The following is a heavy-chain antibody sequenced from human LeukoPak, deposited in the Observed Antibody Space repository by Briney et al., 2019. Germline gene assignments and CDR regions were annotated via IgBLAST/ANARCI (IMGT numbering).Heavy chain of an antibody. CDR2: INPNSGGT. J-gene: IGHJ5*02. V-gene: IGHV1-2*02. CDR1: GYTYTRYY. Sequence: ASVKVSCKASGYTYTRYYMHWVRQAPGQGLAWMGWINPNSGGTNYAQKFQGRVTMTRDTSISTAYMVLSRLRSDDAAVYYCARAAQEQQLANWFDPWGQGTLVTVSS. CDR3: ARAAQEQQLANWFDP. D-gene: IGHD6-13*01.